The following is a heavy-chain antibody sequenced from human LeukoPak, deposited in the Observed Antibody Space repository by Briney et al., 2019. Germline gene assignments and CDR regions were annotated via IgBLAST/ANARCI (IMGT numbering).Heavy chain of an antibody. Sequence: GGSLRLSCAVSGITLSNYGMSWVRQAPGKGLEWVAGMSDSGGRTNYADSVKGRFTISRDNPKNTLYLQMNSLRAEDTAVYYCARDYKYAFDNWGQGTLVTVSS. CDR2: MSDSGGRT. D-gene: IGHD5-24*01. CDR1: GITLSNYG. J-gene: IGHJ4*02. V-gene: IGHV3-23*01. CDR3: ARDYKYAFDN.